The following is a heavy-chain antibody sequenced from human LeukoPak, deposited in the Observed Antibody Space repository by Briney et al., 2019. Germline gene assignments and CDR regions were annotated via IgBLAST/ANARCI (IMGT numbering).Heavy chain of an antibody. CDR2: ISSSSSTI. CDR1: GFTFSSYS. D-gene: IGHD3-22*01. J-gene: IGHJ4*02. Sequence: PGGSLRLSCAASGFTFSSYSMNWVRQAPGKGLEWVSYISSSSSTIYYADSVKGRFTISRDNAKNSLYLQMNSLRDEDTAVYYCARDPSYYYDSSGSDWGQGTLVTVSS. V-gene: IGHV3-48*02. CDR3: ARDPSYYYDSSGSD.